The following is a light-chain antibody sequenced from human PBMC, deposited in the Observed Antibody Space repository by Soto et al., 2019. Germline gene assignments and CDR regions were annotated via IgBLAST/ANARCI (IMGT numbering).Light chain of an antibody. J-gene: IGLJ1*01. V-gene: IGLV1-47*01. CDR3: AAWDDSLSGYV. CDR1: GSNIGAGYG. Sequence: QSVLTQPPSVPGAPGQTVTISCTGSGSNIGAGYGVQWYQQLPGTAPRLLIYRNNQRPSGVPDRFSGSKSGTSASLAISGLRSEDEADYYCAAWDDSLSGYVFGTGTKLTVL. CDR2: RNN.